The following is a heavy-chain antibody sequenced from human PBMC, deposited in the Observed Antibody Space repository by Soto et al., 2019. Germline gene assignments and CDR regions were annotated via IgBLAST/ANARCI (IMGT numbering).Heavy chain of an antibody. CDR1: GFTFSSYA. CDR3: AKRDYDILTGYYKS. J-gene: IGHJ5*02. Sequence: HPGGSLRLSCAASGFTFSSYAMSWVRQAPGKGLEWVSAISGSGGSTYYADSVKGRFTISRDNSKNTLYLQMNSLRAEDTAVYYCAKRDYDILTGYYKSWGQGTLVTVSS. CDR2: ISGSGGST. D-gene: IGHD3-9*01. V-gene: IGHV3-23*01.